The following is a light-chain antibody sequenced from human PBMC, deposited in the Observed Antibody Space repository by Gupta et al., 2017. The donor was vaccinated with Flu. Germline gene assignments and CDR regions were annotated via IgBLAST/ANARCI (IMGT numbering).Light chain of an antibody. CDR3: QQYDTSPWT. CDR1: QSVRSDY. J-gene: IGKJ1*01. CDR2: GAS. Sequence: EVVLTQSPGTLSLAPGDRATPSCTASQSVRSDYLAWYQQNSDQAPRLLIYGASSRATGIPERFSGSGSGTDFTLTISRLEPEDFAVYYCQQYDTSPWTFGQGTKVEI. V-gene: IGKV3-20*01.